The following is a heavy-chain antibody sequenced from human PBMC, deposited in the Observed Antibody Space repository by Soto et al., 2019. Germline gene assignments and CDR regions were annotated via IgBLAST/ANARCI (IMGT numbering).Heavy chain of an antibody. CDR3: SRGLRYIDY. V-gene: IGHV3-53*01. Sequence: EVQLVESGGGLIQPGGSLRLSCAASGFTVSSNYMSWVRQAPGKGLEWVSIIYSGGSTYYADSVKGRFTITRDKSKNMLYLQMNSLRSDDTAVYYCSRGLRYIDYWGQGTLVTVSS. CDR1: GFTVSSNY. CDR2: IYSGGST. D-gene: IGHD4-17*01. J-gene: IGHJ4*02.